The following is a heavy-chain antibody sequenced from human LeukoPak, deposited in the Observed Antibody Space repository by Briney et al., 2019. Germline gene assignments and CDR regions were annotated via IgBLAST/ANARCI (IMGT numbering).Heavy chain of an antibody. D-gene: IGHD2-15*01. CDR2: VYHTGST. V-gene: IGHV4-39*01. CDR3: ARNVVVVVAGIPQSNWFDP. CDR1: GGSISSSSYY. J-gene: IGHJ5*02. Sequence: SETLSLTCTVSGGSISSSSYYWGWIRQPPGKGLEFIGTVYHTGSTFYNPSLKSRVTISVDTSKNEFSLKVTSVTAADMAVYYCARNVVVVVAGIPQSNWFDPWGQGTVVTVSS.